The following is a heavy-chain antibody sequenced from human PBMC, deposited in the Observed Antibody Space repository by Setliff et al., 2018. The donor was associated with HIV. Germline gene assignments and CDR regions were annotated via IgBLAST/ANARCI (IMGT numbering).Heavy chain of an antibody. CDR3: ARDRVHNPSYNFWSGPTNYYYYMDV. CDR1: GGSISSYY. CDR2: IHTTGTT. Sequence: SETLSLTCTVSGGSISSYYWSWIRQPAGEGLEWIGQIHTTGTTNCNPSLKSRVTISVDTSKNQFSLQLSSVTAADTAVYYCARDRVHNPSYNFWSGPTNYYYYMDVWGKGTTVTVSS. D-gene: IGHD3-3*01. V-gene: IGHV4-4*07. J-gene: IGHJ6*03.